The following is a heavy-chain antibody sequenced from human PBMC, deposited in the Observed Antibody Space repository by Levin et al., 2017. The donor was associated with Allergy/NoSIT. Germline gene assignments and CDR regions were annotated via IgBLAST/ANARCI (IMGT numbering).Heavy chain of an antibody. D-gene: IGHD3-9*01. V-gene: IGHV3-21*06. CDR2: ISRRSSYI. CDR3: ARGLKILTTGSLYHNAMDA. CDR1: TFLFSDYT. Sequence: GGSLRLSCAASTFLFSDYTMNWVRQAPGKGLEWVASISRRSSYIYYADSVKGRFTISRDNAKNSVSLQMNSLRAEDTAVSYCARGLKILTTGSLYHNAMDAWGQGTTVSVSS. J-gene: IGHJ6*02.